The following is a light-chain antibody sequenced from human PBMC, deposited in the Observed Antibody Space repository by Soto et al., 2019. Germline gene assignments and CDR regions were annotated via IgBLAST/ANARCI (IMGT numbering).Light chain of an antibody. CDR1: QSISSY. CDR3: QQSYSTPLT. J-gene: IGKJ3*01. Sequence: DIQMTQSPSSLSASVGDRVTITCRASQSISSYLNWYQQKPGKAPKLLIYAASSLQSGFPSRFSGSGSGTDFTLTNSSLQPEDFGTYYCQQSYSTPLTFGPGTKVDI. CDR2: AAS. V-gene: IGKV1-39*01.